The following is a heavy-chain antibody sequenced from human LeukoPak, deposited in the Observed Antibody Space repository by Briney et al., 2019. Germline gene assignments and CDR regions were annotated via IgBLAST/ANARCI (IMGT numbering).Heavy chain of an antibody. CDR3: ASSRGYCSSTSCPFDY. Sequence: ASVKDSCKASGYTFTSYDINWVRQATGQGLEWMGWMNPNSGNTGYAQKFQGRVTMTRNTSISRAYMELSSLRSEDTAVYYCASSRGYCSSTSCPFDYWGQGTLVTVSS. CDR1: GYTFTSYD. J-gene: IGHJ4*02. CDR2: MNPNSGNT. V-gene: IGHV1-8*01. D-gene: IGHD2-2*01.